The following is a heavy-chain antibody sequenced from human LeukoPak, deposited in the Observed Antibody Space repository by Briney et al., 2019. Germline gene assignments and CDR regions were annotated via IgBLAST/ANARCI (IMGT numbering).Heavy chain of an antibody. D-gene: IGHD3-3*01. CDR3: ARVTIFGVVRAFDI. J-gene: IGHJ3*02. Sequence: SQTLSLTCTVSGGSISSGGYYWSWIRQPPGKGLEWIGYIYHSGSTYYNPSLKSRVTISVDTSKNQFSLKLSSVTAADTAVYYCARVTIFGVVRAFDIWGQGTMVTVSS. CDR2: IYHSGST. V-gene: IGHV4-30-2*01. CDR1: GGSISSGGYY.